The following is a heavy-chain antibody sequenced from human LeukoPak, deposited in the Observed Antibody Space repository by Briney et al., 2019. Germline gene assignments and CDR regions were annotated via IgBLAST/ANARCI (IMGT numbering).Heavy chain of an antibody. CDR1: GFTFSNFA. V-gene: IGHV3-23*01. CDR3: VAGDWGARDSFDL. CDR2: ISGAGGST. J-gene: IGHJ3*01. D-gene: IGHD2-21*02. Sequence: GGSLRLSCAASGFTFSNFAMSWVRQAPGKGLGWVSAISGAGGSTYYADSVKGPFTISRDNSKNTLFLQMSSLRAEDTSVYYCVAGDWGARDSFDLWGRGTMVTVSS.